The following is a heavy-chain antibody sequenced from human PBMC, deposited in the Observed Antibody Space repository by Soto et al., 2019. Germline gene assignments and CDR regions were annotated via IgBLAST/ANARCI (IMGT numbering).Heavy chain of an antibody. Sequence: GGSLRLSCAASGFTFSSYAMSWVRQAPGKGLEWVSAISGSGGSTYYADSVKGRFTISRDNSKNTLYLQMNSLRAEDTAVYYCARRSWGSYYYFDYWGQGTLVTVSS. D-gene: IGHD1-26*01. J-gene: IGHJ4*02. CDR1: GFTFSSYA. CDR3: ARRSWGSYYYFDY. CDR2: ISGSGGST. V-gene: IGHV3-23*01.